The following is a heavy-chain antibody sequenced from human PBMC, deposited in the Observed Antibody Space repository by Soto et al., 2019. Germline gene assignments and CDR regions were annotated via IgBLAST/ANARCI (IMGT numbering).Heavy chain of an antibody. D-gene: IGHD2-2*01. J-gene: IGHJ6*03. Sequence: GGSLRLSCAASGFTFSSYDMHWVRQATGKGLEWVSAIGTAGDTYYPGSVKGRFTISRENAKNSLYLQMNSLRAGDTAVYYCARGRYCSSTSCYPYYYYYYMDVWGKGTTVTVSS. CDR1: GFTFSSYD. V-gene: IGHV3-13*01. CDR3: ARGRYCSSTSCYPYYYYYYMDV. CDR2: IGTAGDT.